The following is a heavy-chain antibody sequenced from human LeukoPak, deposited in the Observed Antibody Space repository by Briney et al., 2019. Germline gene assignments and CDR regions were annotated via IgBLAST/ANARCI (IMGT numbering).Heavy chain of an antibody. D-gene: IGHD6-19*01. Sequence: PSETLSLTCTVSGGSISSYYWSWIRQHPGKGLEWIGYIYYSGSTYYNPSLKSRVTISVDTPKNQFSLKLSSVTAADTAVYYCARDLKGSGWYGSGAFDIWGQGTMVTFSS. CDR1: GGSISSYY. J-gene: IGHJ3*02. CDR3: ARDLKGSGWYGSGAFDI. V-gene: IGHV4-59*06. CDR2: IYYSGST.